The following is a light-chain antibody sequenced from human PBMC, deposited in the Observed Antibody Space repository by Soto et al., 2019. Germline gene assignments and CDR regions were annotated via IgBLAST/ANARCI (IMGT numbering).Light chain of an antibody. CDR1: QSISSY. J-gene: IGKJ1*01. V-gene: IGKV3D-15*01. Sequence: MTQSPSSLSASVGDRVTITCRASQSISSYLAWYQQKPGQAPRLLIYGASSRATGIPDRFSGSGSGTDFTLTISSLQSADVAVYFCQQYYSPPWTFGQGTKVDIK. CDR2: GAS. CDR3: QQYYSPPWT.